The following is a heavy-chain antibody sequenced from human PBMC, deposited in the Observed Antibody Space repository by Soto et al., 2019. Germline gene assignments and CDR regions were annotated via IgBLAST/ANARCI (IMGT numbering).Heavy chain of an antibody. V-gene: IGHV3-15*01. CDR1: GFTFSNAW. J-gene: IGHJ6*03. CDR2: IKSKTDGGTT. D-gene: IGHD3-3*01. CDR3: TTLNYDFWSGYYLYYYYYMDV. Sequence: GGSLRLSCAASGFTFSNAWMSWVRQAPGKGLEWVGRIKSKTDGGTTDYAAPVKGRFTISRDDSKNTLYLQMNSLKTEDTAVYYCTTLNYDFWSGYYLYYYYYMDVWGKGTTVTVSS.